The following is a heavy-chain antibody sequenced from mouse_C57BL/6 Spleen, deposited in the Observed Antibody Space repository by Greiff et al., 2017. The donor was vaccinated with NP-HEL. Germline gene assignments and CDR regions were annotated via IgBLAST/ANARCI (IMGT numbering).Heavy chain of an antibody. J-gene: IGHJ4*01. Sequence: QVTLKVSGPGILQSSQTLSLTCSFSGFSLSTSGMGVSWIRQPSGKGLEWLAHIYWDDDMRYNPSLKSRLTISKDTSRNQVCLKINSVDTADTATYNCARRENYYASSWEDAIDYWGQGTSGTVSS. V-gene: IGHV8-12*01. D-gene: IGHD1-1*01. CDR2: IYWDDDM. CDR3: ARRENYYASSWEDAIDY. CDR1: GFSLSTSGMG.